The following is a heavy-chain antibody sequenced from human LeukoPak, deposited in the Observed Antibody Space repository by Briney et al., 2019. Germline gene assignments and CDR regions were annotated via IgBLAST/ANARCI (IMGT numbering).Heavy chain of an antibody. CDR1: GFTFDDYA. CDR2: ISWNSGSI. Sequence: SLRLSYAASGFTFDDYAMHWVRQAPGKGLEWVSGISWNSGSIGYADSVKGRFTISRDNAKNSLYLQMNSLRAEDTALYYCAKDMFGRSGCLDYWGQGPLVTVSS. CDR3: AKDMFGRSGCLDY. V-gene: IGHV3-9*01. J-gene: IGHJ4*02. D-gene: IGHD6-19*01.